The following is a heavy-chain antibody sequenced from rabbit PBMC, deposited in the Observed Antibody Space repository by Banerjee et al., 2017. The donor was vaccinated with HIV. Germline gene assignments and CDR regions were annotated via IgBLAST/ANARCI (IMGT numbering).Heavy chain of an antibody. Sequence: QEQLVESGGGLVQPEGSLTLTCKASGFTLSSYWMWWVRQAPGKGLEWIACIGAGDNGDTYYASWAKGRFTISKTSSTTVTLQVTSLTAADTATYFCAGGGLGSTGYTYAFDPWGQGTLVTVS. CDR1: GFTLSSYW. D-gene: IGHD1-1*01. V-gene: IGHV1S45*01. CDR2: IGAGDNGDT. CDR3: AGGGLGSTGYTYAFDP. J-gene: IGHJ2*01.